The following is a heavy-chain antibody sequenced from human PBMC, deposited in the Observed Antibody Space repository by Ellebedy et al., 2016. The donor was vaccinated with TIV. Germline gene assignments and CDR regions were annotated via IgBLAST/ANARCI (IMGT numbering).Heavy chain of an antibody. CDR1: GFTFSSYD. CDR3: ARVRFGDTAVDY. CDR2: IGTAGDT. J-gene: IGHJ4*03. D-gene: IGHD2-21*01. Sequence: PGESLKISCAASGFTFSSYDMHWVRQGTGKGLEWVSAIGTAGDTYYPGSVKGRFTISRENAKNSLYLQITSLRAEDTAVYYCARVRFGDTAVDYWGQGTLVTVSS. V-gene: IGHV3-13*01.